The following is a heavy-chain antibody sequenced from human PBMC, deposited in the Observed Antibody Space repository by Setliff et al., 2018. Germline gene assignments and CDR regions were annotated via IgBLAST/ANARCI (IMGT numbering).Heavy chain of an antibody. CDR2: ISVHSGNT. J-gene: IGHJ4*02. D-gene: IGHD3-22*01. Sequence: ASVKVSCKASGYTLSNSILSWVRQAPGQGLEWMGWISVHSGNTFYAPKFQGRVTMTTDTSTDTAYLDLRSLRSDDTAIYYCARINFYVSSGYYYAPDYWGPGTLVTVSS. CDR3: ARINFYVSSGYYYAPDY. CDR1: GYTLSNSI. V-gene: IGHV1-18*01.